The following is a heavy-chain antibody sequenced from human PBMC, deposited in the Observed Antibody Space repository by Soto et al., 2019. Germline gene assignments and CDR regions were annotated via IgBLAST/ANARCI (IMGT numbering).Heavy chain of an antibody. J-gene: IGHJ6*03. Sequence: SETLSLTCTVSGGSISSYYWSWIRPPPGKGLEWIGYIYYSGSTNYNPSLKSRVTISVDTSKNQFSLKLSSVTAADTAVYYCARGPAANPYYYIGVSGKGTTVTVSS. D-gene: IGHD2-2*01. CDR3: ARGPAANPYYYIGV. CDR1: GGSISSYY. CDR2: IYYSGST. V-gene: IGHV4-59*01.